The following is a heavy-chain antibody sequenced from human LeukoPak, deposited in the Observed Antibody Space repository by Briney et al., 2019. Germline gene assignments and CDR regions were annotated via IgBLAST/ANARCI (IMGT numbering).Heavy chain of an antibody. V-gene: IGHV1-8*03. D-gene: IGHD6-6*01. CDR2: MNPNSGNT. CDR3: ARGSFRAARPNDY. Sequence: GASVKVSCKASGYTFTSYDINWVRQATGQGLEWMGWMNPNSGNTGYAQKFQGRVTITRDTSISTAYMELSSLRSEDTAVYYCARGSFRAARPNDYWGQGTLVTVSS. J-gene: IGHJ4*02. CDR1: GYTFTSYD.